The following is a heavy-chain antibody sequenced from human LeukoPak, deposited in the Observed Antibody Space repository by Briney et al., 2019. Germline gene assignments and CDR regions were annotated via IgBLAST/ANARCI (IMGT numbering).Heavy chain of an antibody. CDR3: ARRVTRFGNLKFDP. CDR2: INHSGST. J-gene: IGHJ5*02. Sequence: SETLSLTCAIYGGSFSNYYWSRIRQPPGKGLEWIGDINHSGSTNYNSSLKSRLTISVDTSKNQFSLKLSSVTAADTAVYYCARRVTRFGNLKFDPWGQGTLVTVSS. D-gene: IGHD3-10*01. CDR1: GGSFSNYY. V-gene: IGHV4-34*01.